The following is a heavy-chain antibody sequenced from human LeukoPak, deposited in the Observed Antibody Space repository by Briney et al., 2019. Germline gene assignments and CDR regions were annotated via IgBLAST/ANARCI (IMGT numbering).Heavy chain of an antibody. Sequence: GGSLRLSCAASGFTFGSYAMHWVRQAPGKGLEWVAVISYDGSNKYYADSVKGRFTISRDNSKNTLYLQMNSLRAEDTAVYYCASLLRYFTDYWGQGTLVTVSS. CDR2: ISYDGSNK. CDR3: ASLLRYFTDY. J-gene: IGHJ4*02. D-gene: IGHD3-9*01. V-gene: IGHV3-30*04. CDR1: GFTFGSYA.